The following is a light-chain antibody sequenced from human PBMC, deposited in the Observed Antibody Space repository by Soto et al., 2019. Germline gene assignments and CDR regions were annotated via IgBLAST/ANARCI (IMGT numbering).Light chain of an antibody. CDR2: AAS. Sequence: DIQMTQSPSSLSASVGDRVTITCRASQSISTYLNWYQHKPGKAPKVLIYAASSLQSGVPSRFSGSGSGTDFTLTITSLQPEDSSTYYCQHSYGTPRTFGQGTKVEIK. V-gene: IGKV1-39*01. J-gene: IGKJ1*01. CDR3: QHSYGTPRT. CDR1: QSISTY.